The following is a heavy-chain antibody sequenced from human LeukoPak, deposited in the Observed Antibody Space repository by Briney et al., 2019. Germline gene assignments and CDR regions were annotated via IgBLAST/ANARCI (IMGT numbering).Heavy chain of an antibody. CDR1: GGSISSGGYY. V-gene: IGHV4-31*03. CDR2: IYYSGST. CDR3: AREGSTMVRGVIYY. J-gene: IGHJ4*02. D-gene: IGHD3-10*01. Sequence: SETLSLTCTVSGGSISSGGYYWSWIRQHPGKGLEWIGYIYYSGSTYYNPSLKSRVTISVDTSKNQFSLKLSSVTAADTAVYYCAREGSTMVRGVIYYWGQGTLVTVSS.